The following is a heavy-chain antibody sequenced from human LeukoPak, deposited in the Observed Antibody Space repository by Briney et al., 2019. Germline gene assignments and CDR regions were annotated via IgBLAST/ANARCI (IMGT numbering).Heavy chain of an antibody. V-gene: IGHV1-69*04. Sequence: SVKVSCKASGVTFSSRSISWVRQAPGQGLQWMGRIIPIVDITNYAQNFQGRVTITADESTNTAYLELSSLRSEDTALYYCASERFNGYASGWFDYWGPGTLVIVSS. CDR1: GVTFSSRS. D-gene: IGHD2-2*01. CDR3: ASERFNGYASGWFDY. J-gene: IGHJ5*01. CDR2: IIPIVDIT.